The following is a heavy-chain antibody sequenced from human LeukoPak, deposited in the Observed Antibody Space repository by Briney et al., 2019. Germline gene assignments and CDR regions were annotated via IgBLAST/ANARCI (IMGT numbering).Heavy chain of an antibody. D-gene: IGHD1-14*01. CDR3: ARDSALSAGFDY. Sequence: SETLSLTCTVYGGSISSGGYYWSWIRQHPGKGLEWIGYIYYSGSTYYNPSLKSRVTISVDTSKNQFSLKLSSVTAADTAVYYCARDSALSAGFDYWGQGTLVTVSS. J-gene: IGHJ4*02. CDR2: IYYSGST. CDR1: GGSISSGGYY. V-gene: IGHV4-31*03.